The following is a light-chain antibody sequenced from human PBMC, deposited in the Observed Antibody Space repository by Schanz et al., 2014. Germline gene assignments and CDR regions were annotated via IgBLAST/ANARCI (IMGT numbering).Light chain of an antibody. J-gene: IGLJ2*01. CDR3: SSYTSTSTLEV. V-gene: IGLV2-8*01. Sequence: QSALTQPPSASGSLRQSVTISCTGTSSDVGDYNSVSWYQQYPGKAPRLMIYEVTKRPSGVPDRFSGSKSGTTASLTVSGLQAEDEADYYCSSYTSTSTLEVFGGGTKLTVL. CDR1: SSDVGDYNS. CDR2: EVT.